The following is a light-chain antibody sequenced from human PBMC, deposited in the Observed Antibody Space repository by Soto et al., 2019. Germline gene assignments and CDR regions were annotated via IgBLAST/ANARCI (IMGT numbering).Light chain of an antibody. V-gene: IGKV3-15*01. CDR2: GAS. J-gene: IGKJ1*01. Sequence: DTVMTQSPATLSESPGEKVTLSCRASESVGSNLAWYQQKPGQAPRLLIYGASTRATGIPARFSGSGSGTEFTLSISSLQSEDVALYFCQQYDNWPPLTFGQGTKVEI. CDR1: ESVGSN. CDR3: QQYDNWPPLT.